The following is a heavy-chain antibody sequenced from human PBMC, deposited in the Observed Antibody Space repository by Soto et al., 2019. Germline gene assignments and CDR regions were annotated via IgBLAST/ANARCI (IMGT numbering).Heavy chain of an antibody. Sequence: GGSLRLSCTASEFTFANFAMSWVRQAPGKGLEGVSGISADGGGTYYAGSVKGRFTISRDNSKKTMYFQLNSLRDEDTAVYYCAKCNVLVTTSGGCCNRFHPWGQGTPATVSS. CDR2: ISADGGGT. V-gene: IGHV3-23*01. CDR1: EFTFANFA. J-gene: IGHJ5*02. D-gene: IGHD2-21*02. CDR3: AKCNVLVTTSGGCCNRFHP.